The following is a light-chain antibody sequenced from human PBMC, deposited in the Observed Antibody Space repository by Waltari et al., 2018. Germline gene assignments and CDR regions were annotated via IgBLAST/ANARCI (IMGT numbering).Light chain of an antibody. V-gene: IGKV1-5*01. CDR2: DAS. Sequence: DIQMTQSPSTLSASVGDRVTITCRASQSISRWVAWYQQKPGKAPELLICDASSLESGVTSRFSGSGSGTEFTLTISRLQPDDCATYYCQQYNSYTWTFGQGTKVEIK. CDR3: QQYNSYTWT. CDR1: QSISRW. J-gene: IGKJ1*01.